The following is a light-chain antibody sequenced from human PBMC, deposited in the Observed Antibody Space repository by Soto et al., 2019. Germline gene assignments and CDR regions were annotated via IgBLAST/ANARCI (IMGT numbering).Light chain of an antibody. Sequence: VTQSPPTLSLSPGERATLSCSTILSVRNYLAWYQQKPGQAPSLLIYDAYNRDSGIPARFTGSGSGTDFTLTINSLQSEDFAVYYCQHFNNLPLTFGGGTQVDIK. J-gene: IGKJ4*01. CDR1: LSVRNY. V-gene: IGKV3-11*01. CDR3: QHFNNLPLT. CDR2: DAY.